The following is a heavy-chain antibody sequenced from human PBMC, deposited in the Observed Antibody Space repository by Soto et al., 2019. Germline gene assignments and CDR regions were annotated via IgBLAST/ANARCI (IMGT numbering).Heavy chain of an antibody. D-gene: IGHD6-19*01. CDR3: ARRGSRLSVAVAAFDY. V-gene: IGHV4-39*02. CDR2: ISYSGST. J-gene: IGHJ4*02. Sequence: QLHLQESGPGLVKPSETLSLTCSVSSGSISTSGYYWGWIRQPPGTGLEWIGGISYSGSTYYNPSLKSRLTISVDTSKNHFSLKLTSVTAADTAVYVCARRGSRLSVAVAAFDYWSQGTLVTVSS. CDR1: SGSISTSGYY.